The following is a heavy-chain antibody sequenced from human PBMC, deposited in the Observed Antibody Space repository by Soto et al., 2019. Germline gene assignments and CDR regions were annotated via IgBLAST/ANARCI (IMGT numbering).Heavy chain of an antibody. CDR2: MSPNGNNQ. J-gene: IGHJ4*02. V-gene: IGHV3-30*14. CDR3: ATGATFYYATSRY. CDR1: GFTFSIYA. Sequence: QVQLVESGGGVVQSGGSLRLSCAAPGFTFSIYALHWVRQAPGKGLEWVAVMSPNGNNQYYADSVKGRFTISRDTSKDTLFCKMPSRGPDDTVVYSCATGATFYYATSRYWGQGPLVPVSS. D-gene: IGHD3-10*01.